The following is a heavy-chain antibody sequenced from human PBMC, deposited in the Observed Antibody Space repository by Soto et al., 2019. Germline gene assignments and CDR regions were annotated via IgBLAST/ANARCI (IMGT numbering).Heavy chain of an antibody. CDR2: INPSGAYT. D-gene: IGHD3-10*01. CDR3: ARDISLSMVRGVISH. J-gene: IGHJ4*02. Sequence: ASVKVSCKASKYTFISYHIHWVRQAPGQGLEWLGIINPSGAYTSYAQEFQGRVTMTRDTSTSTVYMELSSLRFEDTAMYYCARDISLSMVRGVISHWGQGTLVTVSS. V-gene: IGHV1-46*01. CDR1: KYTFISYH.